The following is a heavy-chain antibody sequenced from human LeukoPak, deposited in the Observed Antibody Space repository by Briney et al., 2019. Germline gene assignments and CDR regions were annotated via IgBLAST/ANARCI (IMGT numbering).Heavy chain of an antibody. CDR2: IYYSGST. D-gene: IGHD6-13*01. V-gene: IGHV4-31*03. J-gene: IGHJ4*02. CDR1: GGSISSGGYY. CDR3: AWSSTTTHSSSWYFGFDY. Sequence: SQTLSLTCTVSGGSISSGGYYWSWSRQHPGKGLEWIGYIYYSGSTYYNPSLKSRVTTSVDTSKNQFSLKLSSVTAADTAVYYCAWSSTTTHSSSWYFGFDYWGQGTLVTVSS.